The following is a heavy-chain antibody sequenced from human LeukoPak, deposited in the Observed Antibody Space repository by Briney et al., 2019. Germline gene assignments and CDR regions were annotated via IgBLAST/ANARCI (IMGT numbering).Heavy chain of an antibody. CDR2: IYTTGRT. Sequence: PSQTLSLTCTVSGGSISSGSFYWSWIRQPAGKGLEWIGRIYTTGRTNYNPSPKSRVTISVDTSKNQFSLKLSSVTAADTAVYYCARGAVVVPNWFDPWGQGTLVTVSS. CDR3: ARGAVVVPNWFDP. CDR1: GGSISSGSFY. J-gene: IGHJ5*02. D-gene: IGHD2-2*01. V-gene: IGHV4-61*02.